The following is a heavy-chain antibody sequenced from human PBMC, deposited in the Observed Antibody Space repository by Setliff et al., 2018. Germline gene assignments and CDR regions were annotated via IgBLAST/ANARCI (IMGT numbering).Heavy chain of an antibody. CDR1: GNTFTGYY. CDR3: ARAPLESGYYYGQGHYFDY. D-gene: IGHD5-18*01. V-gene: IGHV1-2*02. Sequence: GASVKVSCKASGNTFTGYYIHWLRQAPGQGLEWMGCINPNSGDTNYAQKFQGRVTMTRDTSTTTVYMELSSLRSDDTAVYYCARAPLESGYYYGQGHYFDYWGQGTLVTVSS. CDR2: INPNSGDT. J-gene: IGHJ4*02.